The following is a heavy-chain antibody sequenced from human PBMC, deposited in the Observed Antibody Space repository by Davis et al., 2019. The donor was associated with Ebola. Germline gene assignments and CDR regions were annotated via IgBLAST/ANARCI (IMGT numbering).Heavy chain of an antibody. CDR3: ARDSSSWYDVDDY. Sequence: GGSLRLSCVASGFTFSTYWMHWVRQAPGKGLEWVSAISGSGGSTYYADSVKGRFTISRDNSKNTLYLQMNSLRAEDTAVYYCARDSSSWYDVDDYWGQGTLVTVSS. CDR1: GFTFSTYW. CDR2: ISGSGGST. V-gene: IGHV3-23*01. D-gene: IGHD6-13*01. J-gene: IGHJ4*02.